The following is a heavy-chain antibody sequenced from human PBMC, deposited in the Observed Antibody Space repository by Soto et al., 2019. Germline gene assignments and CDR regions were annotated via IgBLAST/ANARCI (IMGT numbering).Heavy chain of an antibody. D-gene: IGHD2-8*02. Sequence: EVQLVESGGGLIPPGGSLRLSCAASGFLVNSAYMTWVRQAPWTGLEWLSMINSDGSTLYAESVNGRFTFSRDNAKHRLHHQKNRMRAEDTAMYYCARRGYRFPGGYWGQLTLVIVTS. V-gene: IGHV3-53*01. J-gene: IGHJ4*02. CDR2: INSDGST. CDR3: ARRGYRFPGGY. CDR1: GFLVNSAY.